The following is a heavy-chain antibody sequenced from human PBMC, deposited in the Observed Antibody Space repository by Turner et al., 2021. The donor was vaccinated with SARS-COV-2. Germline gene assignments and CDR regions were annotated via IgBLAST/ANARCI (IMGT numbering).Heavy chain of an antibody. D-gene: IGHD1-26*01. CDR1: GFTISSYA. CDR3: AKGKGGEHPPSYYYYYGRDV. Sequence: EVQLLESGGGLVQPGGSLRLSCAASGFTISSYALSWVRQAPGKGLEWVSGSSGSGGSTHYADSVKGRFTNSRDNSKNTLYLQMNSRRAEDTDVYYCAKGKGGEHPPSYYYYYGRDVWGQGTTVTV. J-gene: IGHJ6*02. V-gene: IGHV3-23*01. CDR2: SSGSGGST.